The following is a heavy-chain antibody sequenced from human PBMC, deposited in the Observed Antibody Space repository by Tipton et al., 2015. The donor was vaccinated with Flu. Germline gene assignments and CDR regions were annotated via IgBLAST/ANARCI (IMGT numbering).Heavy chain of an antibody. CDR2: VYTTGST. CDR1: GGSISSGSHY. V-gene: IGHV4-61*09. Sequence: TLSLTCTVSGGSISSGSHYWSWIRQPAGRGLEWIGQVYTTGSTRYSPSLQSRVIMSVDTAKNQFSLKLSSVTAADTAVYYCARTRSGNYLDDAFDIWGQGTMVTASS. J-gene: IGHJ3*02. D-gene: IGHD1-26*01. CDR3: ARTRSGNYLDDAFDI.